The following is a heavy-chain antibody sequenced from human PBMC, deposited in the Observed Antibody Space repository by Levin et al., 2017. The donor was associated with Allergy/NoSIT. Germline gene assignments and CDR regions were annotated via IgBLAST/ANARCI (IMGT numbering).Heavy chain of an antibody. CDR2: IFPGDSDT. V-gene: IGHV5-51*01. D-gene: IGHD6-13*01. CDR1: GYSFTNNW. Sequence: NPGGSLRLSCKGSGYSFTNNWIGWVRQMPGKGLEWMGIIFPGDSDTRYSPSFQGRVTISVDKSVSTAYLQWTSLEASDTAIYYCATTSAAGALYYFDHWGQGTLVTVSS. J-gene: IGHJ4*02. CDR3: ATTSAAGALYYFDH.